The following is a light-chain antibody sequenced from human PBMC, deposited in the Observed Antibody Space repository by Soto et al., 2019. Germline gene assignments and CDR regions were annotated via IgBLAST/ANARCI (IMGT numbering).Light chain of an antibody. Sequence: AIRMTQSPSSFSASTGDRVTITCRASQGISSYLAWYQQKPGKAPKLLIYAASTLQSGVPSRFSGSGSGTDFTLTISCLQSEYVATYYCQQYYSYPWTFGQGTKVEIK. CDR3: QQYYSYPWT. J-gene: IGKJ1*01. CDR1: QGISSY. CDR2: AAS. V-gene: IGKV1-8*01.